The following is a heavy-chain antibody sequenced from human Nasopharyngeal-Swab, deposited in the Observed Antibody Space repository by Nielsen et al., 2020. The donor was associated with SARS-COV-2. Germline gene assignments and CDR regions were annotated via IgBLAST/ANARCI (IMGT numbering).Heavy chain of an antibody. CDR1: GGSFSGYY. V-gene: IGHV4-34*01. CDR2: INHSGST. Sequence: SETLSLTRAVYGGSFSGYYWSWVRQPPGKGLEWNGEINHSGSTNYNPSLKSRVTISVDTSKNQFSLKLSSVTAADTAVYYCARVEDYAYYFDYWGQGTLVTVSS. D-gene: IGHD4-17*01. J-gene: IGHJ4*02. CDR3: ARVEDYAYYFDY.